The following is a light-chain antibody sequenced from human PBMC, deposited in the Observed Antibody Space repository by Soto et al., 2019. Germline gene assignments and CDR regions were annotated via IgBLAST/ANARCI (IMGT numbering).Light chain of an antibody. CDR1: SSNIGAGYD. CDR3: QSYDSSLSGSNYV. CDR2: GNS. Sequence: QSVLTQPPSVSGAPGQRVTISCTGSSSNIGAGYDVHWYQQIPGTAPKLLIYGNSNRPSGVPDRFSGSKSGTSASLAITGLQAEDEADYYCQSYDSSLSGSNYVFGTGTKLTVL. V-gene: IGLV1-40*01. J-gene: IGLJ1*01.